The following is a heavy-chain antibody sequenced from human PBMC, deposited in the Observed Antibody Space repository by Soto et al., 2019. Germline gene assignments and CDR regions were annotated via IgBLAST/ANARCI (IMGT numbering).Heavy chain of an antibody. J-gene: IGHJ6*02. CDR3: ARGGVSSSWHRPYYYYYGMDV. V-gene: IGHV4-34*01. CDR2: INHSGST. Sequence: QVQLQQWGAGLLKPSETLSLTCAVYGGSFSGYYWSWIRQPPGKGLEWIGEINHSGSTNYNPSLKSRVTISVDTSKNQFSLKLSSVTAADTAVYYCARGGVSSSWHRPYYYYYGMDVWGQGTTVTVSS. D-gene: IGHD6-13*01. CDR1: GGSFSGYY.